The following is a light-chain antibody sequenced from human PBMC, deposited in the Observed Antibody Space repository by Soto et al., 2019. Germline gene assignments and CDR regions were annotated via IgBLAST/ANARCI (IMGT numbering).Light chain of an antibody. J-gene: IGLJ2*01. CDR2: DVS. CDR1: SSDVGGYNY. Sequence: QSVLTQPASVSGSPGQSITISCTGTSSDVGGYNYVSWYQQHPGKAPHLMIYDVSSRPSGVSHRFSGSKSGTTASLTISGLQAEDEAYYFCSSYTAITTTRVFGGGTKVTVL. V-gene: IGLV2-14*03. CDR3: SSYTAITTTRV.